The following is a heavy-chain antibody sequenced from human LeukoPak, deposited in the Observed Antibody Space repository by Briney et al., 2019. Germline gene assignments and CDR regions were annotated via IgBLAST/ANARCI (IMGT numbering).Heavy chain of an antibody. CDR2: ISAYNGNT. Sequence: ASVKVSCKASGYTFSSYGITWVRQAPGQGLEWMGWISAYNGNTNYAQKFQGRVTMTTDTFTSTAYMELRRLRSDDTAVYYCARALSGDDYDFWSGYYSDFDYWGQGTLVTVSS. V-gene: IGHV1-18*01. CDR1: GYTFSSYG. CDR3: ARALSGDDYDFWSGYYSDFDY. J-gene: IGHJ4*02. D-gene: IGHD3-3*01.